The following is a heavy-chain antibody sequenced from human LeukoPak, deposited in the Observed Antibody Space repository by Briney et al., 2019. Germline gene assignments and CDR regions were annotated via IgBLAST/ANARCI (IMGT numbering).Heavy chain of an antibody. J-gene: IGHJ4*02. D-gene: IGHD3-9*01. CDR2: IKEDGSEK. CDR1: GFTFSSHW. Sequence: GGSLRLSCVVSGFTFSSHWMSWVRQAPGKGLEWVANIKEDGSEKYYVDSVKGRFTISRDNAKKSLYLQMDSLRAEDTAVYYCATHGYSELRYFDWSTNEWGQGTLVIVSS. V-gene: IGHV3-7*01. CDR3: ATHGYSELRYFDWSTNE.